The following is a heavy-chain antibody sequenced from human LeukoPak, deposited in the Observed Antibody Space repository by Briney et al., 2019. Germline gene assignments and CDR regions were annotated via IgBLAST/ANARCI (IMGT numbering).Heavy chain of an antibody. J-gene: IGHJ4*02. Sequence: SETLSLTCTVSGGSISSYYWSWIRQPPGKGLEWIGYIYYSGSTNYNPSLKSRVTILVDTSKNQFSLKLSSVTAADTAVYYCARDGNDYGFDYWGQGTLVTVSS. CDR1: GGSISSYY. CDR3: ARDGNDYGFDY. V-gene: IGHV4-59*01. CDR2: IYYSGST. D-gene: IGHD4-17*01.